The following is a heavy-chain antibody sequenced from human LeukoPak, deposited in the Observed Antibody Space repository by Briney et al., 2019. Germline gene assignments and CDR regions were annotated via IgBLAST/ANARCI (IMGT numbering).Heavy chain of an antibody. J-gene: IGHJ6*03. CDR2: IYTSGST. V-gene: IGHV4-4*07. Sequence: SETLSLTCTVSGGSISSYYWSWIRQPAGKGLEWIGRIYTSGSTNYNPSLKSRVTMSVDTSKNQFSLKLSSVTAADTAVYYCARQVVVPAATPWGYYYYMDVWGKGTTVTVSS. D-gene: IGHD2-2*02. CDR1: GGSISSYY. CDR3: ARQVVVPAATPWGYYYYMDV.